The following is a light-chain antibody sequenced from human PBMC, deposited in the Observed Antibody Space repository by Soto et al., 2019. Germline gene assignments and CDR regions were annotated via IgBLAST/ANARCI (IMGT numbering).Light chain of an antibody. V-gene: IGKV3-20*01. CDR1: QSVSSTY. J-gene: IGKJ2*01. Sequence: EIVLTQSPGTLSLSPGQSATLSCRASQSVSSTYLDWYQQKPGQAPRLLIYGASSRATVFLDRSSGSGSGTDFTLTISSLVPEAFAVYYCQRYDISPFPFGQGTKLEIQ. CDR2: GAS. CDR3: QRYDISPFP.